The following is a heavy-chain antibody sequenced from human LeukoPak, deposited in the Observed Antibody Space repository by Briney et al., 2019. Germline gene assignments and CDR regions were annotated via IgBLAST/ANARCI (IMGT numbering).Heavy chain of an antibody. D-gene: IGHD7-27*01. CDR2: IKEDGSEK. Sequence: GGSLRLSCAASGFTFSSYWMNWVRQAPGKGLEWVANIKEDGSEKYYVDSVKGPFTISRDNAKNSLYLQMNSLRAEDTAVYYCATWGPWSYFDYWGQGTLVTVSS. CDR1: GFTFSSYW. CDR3: ATWGPWSYFDY. V-gene: IGHV3-7*01. J-gene: IGHJ4*02.